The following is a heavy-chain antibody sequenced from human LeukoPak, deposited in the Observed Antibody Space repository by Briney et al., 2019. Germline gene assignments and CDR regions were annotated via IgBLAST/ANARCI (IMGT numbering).Heavy chain of an antibody. D-gene: IGHD3-3*01. CDR2: IKQDGSQT. V-gene: IGHV3-7*01. J-gene: IGHJ5*02. CDR1: GFTFSTHW. Sequence: GGSLRLSCEASGFTFSTHWMSWVRQAPGKGLEWVANIKQDGSQTYHADSVKGRFTISRDNAKNSLYLQMNSLRVEDTAVYYCARCGRITTLGVAGRTGFDPWGQGTLVTVSS. CDR3: ARCGRITTLGVAGRTGFDP.